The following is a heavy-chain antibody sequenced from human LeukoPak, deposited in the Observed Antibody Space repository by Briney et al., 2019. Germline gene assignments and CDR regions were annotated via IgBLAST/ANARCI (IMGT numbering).Heavy chain of an antibody. D-gene: IGHD5-18*01. Sequence: GGSLRLSCAASGFTFSSYGMHWVRQAPGKGLEWVAVIWYDGSNKYYADSVKGRFTISRDNSKNTLYLQMNSLRAEDTAVYYCAREDTAMASSYYFDYWGQGALVTVSS. CDR2: IWYDGSNK. V-gene: IGHV3-33*01. CDR3: AREDTAMASSYYFDY. CDR1: GFTFSSYG. J-gene: IGHJ4*02.